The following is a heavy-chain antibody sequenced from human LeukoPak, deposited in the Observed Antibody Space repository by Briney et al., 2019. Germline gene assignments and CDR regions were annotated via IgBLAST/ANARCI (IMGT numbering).Heavy chain of an antibody. CDR1: GGSISSGSYY. J-gene: IGHJ4*02. Sequence: KSSETLSLTCTVSGGSISSGSYYWTWIRQPAGKGLEWIGRIYTSGRTDYNPSLKSRVTISVDTSKNQFSLKLSSVTAADTAMYYCAGNYYGSGSYYSEDRYWGQGTLVTVSS. CDR3: AGNYYGSGSYYSEDRY. V-gene: IGHV4-61*02. CDR2: IYTSGRT. D-gene: IGHD3-10*01.